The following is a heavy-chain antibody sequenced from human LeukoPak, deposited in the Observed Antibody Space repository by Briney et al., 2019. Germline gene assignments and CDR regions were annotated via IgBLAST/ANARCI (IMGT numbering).Heavy chain of an antibody. D-gene: IGHD4-11*01. CDR2: ISYDGSNK. J-gene: IGHJ4*02. CDR3: AKKRPGEVTAPPDY. V-gene: IGHV3-30*18. Sequence: GGSLRLSCAASGFTFSSYGMHWGRQAPGEGLEGVAVISYDGSNKYYADSVKGRFTISRDNSKNTLYLQMNSLQVDDTALYYCAKKRPGEVTAPPDYWGQGTLVTVSS. CDR1: GFTFSSYG.